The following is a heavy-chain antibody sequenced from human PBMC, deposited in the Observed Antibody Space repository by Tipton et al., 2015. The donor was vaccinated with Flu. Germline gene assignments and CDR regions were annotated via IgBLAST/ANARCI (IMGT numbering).Heavy chain of an antibody. CDR2: IYHSGST. D-gene: IGHD3-10*01. CDR1: GGSISSGGYS. V-gene: IGHV4-30-2*01. Sequence: TLSLTCAVSGGSISSGGYSWSWIRQPPGKGLEWIGYIYHSGSTYYNPSLKSRVTISVDTSKNQFSLNLSSVTATDTAVYYCARSTYYYGSGSSDYWGQGTLVTASS. CDR3: ARSTYYYGSGSSDY. J-gene: IGHJ4*02.